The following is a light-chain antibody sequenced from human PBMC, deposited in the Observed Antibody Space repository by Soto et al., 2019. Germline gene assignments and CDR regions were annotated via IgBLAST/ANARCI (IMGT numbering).Light chain of an antibody. CDR1: QSVSSSY. CDR2: GAS. Sequence: LSQSPGTLSLSPGERAPLSYRASQSVSSSYLAWYQQKPGQAPRLLIYGASSRATGIPDRFSGSGSGTDFTLTISRLEPEDFAVYYCQQYGSSPPIPFGQGTRLEIK. J-gene: IGKJ5*01. V-gene: IGKV3-20*01. CDR3: QQYGSSPPIP.